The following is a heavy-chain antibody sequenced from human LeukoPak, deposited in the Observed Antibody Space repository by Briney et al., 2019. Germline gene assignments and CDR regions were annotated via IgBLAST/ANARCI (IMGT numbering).Heavy chain of an antibody. D-gene: IGHD3-16*01. CDR1: GFTFSSYG. CDR3: AKNGGWRTDYYYMDV. Sequence: GGSLRLSCAASGFTFSSYGMHWVRQAPGKGLEWVAFIRYDGSNKYYADSVKGRFTISRDNSKNTLYLQMNSLRAEDTAVYYCAKNGGWRTDYYYMDVWGKGTTVTVSS. J-gene: IGHJ6*03. V-gene: IGHV3-30*02. CDR2: IRYDGSNK.